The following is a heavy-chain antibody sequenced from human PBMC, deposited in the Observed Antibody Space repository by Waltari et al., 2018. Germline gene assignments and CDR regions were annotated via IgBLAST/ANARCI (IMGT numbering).Heavy chain of an antibody. CDR3: GRDCGGDCYPISGAY. V-gene: IGHV3-48*01. D-gene: IGHD2-21*02. CDR1: AFSLSTHS. Sequence: EMQLVESGGGLVQPGGSLRLSCEASAFSLSTHSMNWVRQAPGKGVECVSYIKSGRSTIYDADSVKGRFTISRYNAKNSLFLQMTSLRTDDTAVYYGGRDCGGDCYPISGAYWGQGTLVSVSS. CDR2: IKSGRSTI. J-gene: IGHJ4*02.